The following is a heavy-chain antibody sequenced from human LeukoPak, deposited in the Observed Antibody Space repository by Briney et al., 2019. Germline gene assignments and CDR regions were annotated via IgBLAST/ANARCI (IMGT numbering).Heavy chain of an antibody. CDR2: IYTSGST. V-gene: IGHV4-4*07. CDR3: ARETAAGTKLATLEI. CDR1: GGSISRYY. J-gene: IGHJ3*02. Sequence: SETLSLTCTVSGGSISRYYWSWIRQPAGKGLEWIGRIYTSGSTNYNPSLKSRVTMSVDTSKNQFSLKLSSVTAADTAVYYCARETAAGTKLATLEIWGQGTMVTVSS. D-gene: IGHD6-25*01.